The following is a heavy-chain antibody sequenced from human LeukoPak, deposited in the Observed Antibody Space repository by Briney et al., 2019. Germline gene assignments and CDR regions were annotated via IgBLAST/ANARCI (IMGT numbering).Heavy chain of an antibody. CDR3: ARELRSDFWSGSPRGMDV. V-gene: IGHV7-4-1*02. CDR2: INTNTGNP. J-gene: IGHJ6*02. D-gene: IGHD3-3*01. Sequence: ASVKVSCKASGYTFTSYAMNWVRQAPGQGLQWMGWINTNTGNPTYAQGFIGRFVFSLDTSVSTAYLQISSLKAEDTAVYYCARELRSDFWSGSPRGMDVWGLGTTVTVSS. CDR1: GYTFTSYA.